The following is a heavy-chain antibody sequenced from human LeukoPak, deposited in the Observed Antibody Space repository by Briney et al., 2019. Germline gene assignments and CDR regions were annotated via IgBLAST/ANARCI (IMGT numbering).Heavy chain of an antibody. CDR1: GFTLDDYG. CDR2: INWNGGST. D-gene: IGHD2-2*01. J-gene: IGHJ6*03. Sequence: GGSLRLSYAAPGFTLDDYGMSWVRQAPGKGLEWVSGINWNGGSTGYADSVKGRFTISRDNAKNSLYLQMNSLRAEDTALYYCARVSRTLNYYYYYYMDIWGKGTTVTVSS. CDR3: ARVSRTLNYYYYYYMDI. V-gene: IGHV3-20*03.